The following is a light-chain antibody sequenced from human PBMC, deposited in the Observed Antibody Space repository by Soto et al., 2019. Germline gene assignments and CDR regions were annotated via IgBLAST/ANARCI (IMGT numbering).Light chain of an antibody. CDR1: QSVNRY. CDR2: DAS. Sequence: EVGLKQSPGTLSLSQGERATLSCWASQSVNRYLVWYQQKPGQAPRLLMYDASKRATGIPARFSGSGSGTDFTLTISSLEPEDFAVYYCQQRDIWPWTFGQVTKAAIK. J-gene: IGKJ1*01. V-gene: IGKV3-11*01. CDR3: QQRDIWPWT.